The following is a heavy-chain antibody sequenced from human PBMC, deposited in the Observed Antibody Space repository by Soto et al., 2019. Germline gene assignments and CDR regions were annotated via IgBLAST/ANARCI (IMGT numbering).Heavy chain of an antibody. CDR1: GVSFSSNNYY. CDR3: ARVLYLHDYGDYYFDY. D-gene: IGHD4-17*01. Sequence: PSETLSLTCTVSGVSFSSNNYYWTWIRQPPGRGLEWIGYIYSSGAAYYNPSLKSRLTISSDTSKNHFSLKLNSLTAADTAVYYCARVLYLHDYGDYYFDYWGQGSLVTVSS. J-gene: IGHJ4*02. CDR2: IYSSGAA. V-gene: IGHV4-30-4*08.